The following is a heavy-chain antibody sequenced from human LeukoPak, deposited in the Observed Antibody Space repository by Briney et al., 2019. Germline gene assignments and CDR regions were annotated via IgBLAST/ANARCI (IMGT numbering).Heavy chain of an antibody. CDR3: AREAGTRTYYYGMDV. Sequence: PGGSLRLSCAASGFTFSSYAMSWIRQPPGKGLEWIGSIYYSGSTYYNPSLKSRVTISVDTSKNQFSLKLSSVTAADTAVYYCAREAGTRTYYYGMDVWGQGTTVTVSS. V-gene: IGHV4-39*01. J-gene: IGHJ6*02. CDR1: GFTFSSYA. CDR2: IYYSGST. D-gene: IGHD3-10*01.